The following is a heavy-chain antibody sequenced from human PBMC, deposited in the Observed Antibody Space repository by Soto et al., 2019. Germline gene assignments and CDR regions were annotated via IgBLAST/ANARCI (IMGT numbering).Heavy chain of an antibody. D-gene: IGHD2-2*01. CDR1: DGTIRSLGYY. Sequence: SETMSLTWTVSDGTIRSLGYYWSWNRQHRGTGLEWIGVISYSGSTYYNTSLKSRVTISVDTSKNQFSLNFSSVTAADTAVYYCARLSGYCISSSCYGHYAMDVLGQGTTVTVSS. J-gene: IGHJ6*02. CDR3: ARLSGYCISSSCYGHYAMDV. V-gene: IGHV4-31*02. CDR2: ISYSGST.